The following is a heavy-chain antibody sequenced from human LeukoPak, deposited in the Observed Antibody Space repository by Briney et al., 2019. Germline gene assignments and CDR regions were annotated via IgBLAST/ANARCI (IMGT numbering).Heavy chain of an antibody. V-gene: IGHV1-8*01. CDR3: TRGPYRRLVY. D-gene: IGHD3-16*02. J-gene: IGHJ4*02. CDR2: MNPNSGNT. Sequence: ASVKDSCKASGYTFSSYDINWVRQAAGQGLEWMGWMNPNSGNTGYAQKLQGRVTMTRNTSITTAYMELSSLRFEDTAVYDCTRGPYRRLVYWGQGTLVTVSS. CDR1: GYTFSSYD.